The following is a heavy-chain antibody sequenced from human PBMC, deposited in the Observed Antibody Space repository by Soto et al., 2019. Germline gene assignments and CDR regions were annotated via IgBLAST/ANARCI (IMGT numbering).Heavy chain of an antibody. V-gene: IGHV3-30-3*01. CDR2: ISYDGSNK. Sequence: XVCLGLSAEACGFSFSSYSRHWVGQAPGKGLEWVAVISYDGSNKYYADSVKGRFTISRDNSKNTLYLQVNSLRAEDTAVYYCARDRGTYRRGGSCEDDAFDIWGQGTMVTVSS. CDR1: GFSFSSYS. CDR3: ARDRGTYRRGGSCEDDAFDI. D-gene: IGHD2-15*01. J-gene: IGHJ3*02.